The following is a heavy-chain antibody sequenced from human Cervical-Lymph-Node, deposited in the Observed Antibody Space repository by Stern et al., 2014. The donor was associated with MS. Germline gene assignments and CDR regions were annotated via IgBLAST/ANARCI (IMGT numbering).Heavy chain of an antibody. CDR1: GYTFRTYG. V-gene: IGHV1-18*04. J-gene: IGHJ4*02. CDR3: ARDERDYFDSSGHPDYYFDY. Sequence: VQLVESGSELKTPGASVKFSCKASGYTFRTYGISWIRQAPGQGLEWMGLISPDNGNTRYAHNVQGRVTMTTDTSTSTAYMELRSLRSDDTALYYCARDERDYFDSSGHPDYYFDYWGQGTLVTVSS. D-gene: IGHD3-22*01. CDR2: ISPDNGNT.